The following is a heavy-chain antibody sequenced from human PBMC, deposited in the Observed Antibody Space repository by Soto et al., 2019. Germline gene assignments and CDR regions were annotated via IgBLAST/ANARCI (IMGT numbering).Heavy chain of an antibody. Sequence: SETLSLTCAVSCGSISSSNWWSWVRQPPGKGLEWIGEIYHSGSANYNPSLKSRVTMSVDKSKNQFSLKLSSVTAADTAVYYCASSLSWNGFDPWGPGTLVTGSS. CDR1: CGSISSSNW. CDR3: ASSLSWNGFDP. J-gene: IGHJ5*02. D-gene: IGHD6-13*01. V-gene: IGHV4-4*02. CDR2: IYHSGSA.